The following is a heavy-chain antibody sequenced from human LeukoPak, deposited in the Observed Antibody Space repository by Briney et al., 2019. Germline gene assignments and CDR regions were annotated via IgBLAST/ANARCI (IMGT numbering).Heavy chain of an antibody. CDR2: INHSGST. D-gene: IGHD3-3*01. CDR3: ARGNPVWDLEWLLFDYYYMDV. V-gene: IGHV4-34*01. J-gene: IGHJ6*03. CDR1: GGSFSGYY. Sequence: NPSGTLSLTCAVYGGSFSGYYWSWIRQPPGKGLEWIGEINHSGSTNYNPSLKSRVTISVDTSKNQFSLKLSSVTAADTAVYYCARGNPVWDLEWLLFDYYYMDVWGKGTTVTVSS.